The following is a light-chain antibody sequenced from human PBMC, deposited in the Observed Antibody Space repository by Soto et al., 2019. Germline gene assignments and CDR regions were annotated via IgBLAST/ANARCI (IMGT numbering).Light chain of an antibody. CDR1: QSVSNN. Sequence: EIVMTQSPATLSVCPGERVTLSCRASQSVSNNLAWYQQKPGQAPRLLIYGATATATGIPARFSGSGSGTEFSLTISSLQSEDFAVYYCQQHNDWPLTFGGGTKVEIK. V-gene: IGKV3-15*01. CDR2: GAT. J-gene: IGKJ4*01. CDR3: QQHNDWPLT.